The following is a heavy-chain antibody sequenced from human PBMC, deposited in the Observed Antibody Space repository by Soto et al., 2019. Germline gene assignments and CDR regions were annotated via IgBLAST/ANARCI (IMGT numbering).Heavy chain of an antibody. V-gene: IGHV1-69*13. D-gene: IGHD5-18*01. CDR2: IIPIFGTA. Sequence: ASVKASCKASGGTFSSYAISWVRQAPGQGLEWMGGIIPIFGTANYAQKFQGRVTITADESTSTAYMELSSLRSEDTAVYYCATRGYSYGSYYYYYYGMDVWGQGTTVTVS. CDR3: ATRGYSYGSYYYYYYGMDV. J-gene: IGHJ6*02. CDR1: GGTFSSYA.